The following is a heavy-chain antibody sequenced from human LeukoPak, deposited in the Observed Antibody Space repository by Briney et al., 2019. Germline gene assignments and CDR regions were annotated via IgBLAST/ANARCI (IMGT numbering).Heavy chain of an antibody. J-gene: IGHJ4*02. V-gene: IGHV4-34*01. CDR2: ISHSGIT. CDR1: SGSLSGYS. Sequence: SETLSLTCAVSSGSLSGYSWGWIRQPPGKGLEWVREISHSGITNYNASLKGRVTISLKKSEIQFSLMLSSVTAADTAVYYCTRQSGTVTPIDYWSQGTLVTVSS. D-gene: IGHD4-17*01. CDR3: TRQSGTVTPIDY.